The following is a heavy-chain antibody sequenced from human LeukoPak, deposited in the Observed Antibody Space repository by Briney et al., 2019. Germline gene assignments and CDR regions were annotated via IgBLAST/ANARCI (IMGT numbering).Heavy chain of an antibody. D-gene: IGHD4-17*01. CDR1: GFTFNSFA. Sequence: GGSLRLSCAASGFTFNSFAMNWVRQAPGKGLEWVSAITGTGSTYYADSVRGRFTISRDISTAILFLQMNSLRGEDTALYYCAKSTVTTTAAYDIWGRGTVVTISS. V-gene: IGHV3-23*01. CDR2: ITGTGST. CDR3: AKSTVTTTAAYDI. J-gene: IGHJ3*02.